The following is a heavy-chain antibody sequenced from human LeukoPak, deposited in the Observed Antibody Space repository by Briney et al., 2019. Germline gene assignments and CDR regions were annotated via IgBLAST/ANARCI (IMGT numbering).Heavy chain of an antibody. D-gene: IGHD4-17*01. CDR3: AYGKYYFDY. Sequence: GESLKISCKGSGYRFTSNWIAWERQMPGKGLEWMGIIYPGDSDTTYSPSFQGQVTISADKSISTAYLQWSSLRASDTAMYYCAYGKYYFDYWGQGTLVTVSS. CDR1: GYRFTSNW. CDR2: IYPGDSDT. J-gene: IGHJ4*02. V-gene: IGHV5-51*01.